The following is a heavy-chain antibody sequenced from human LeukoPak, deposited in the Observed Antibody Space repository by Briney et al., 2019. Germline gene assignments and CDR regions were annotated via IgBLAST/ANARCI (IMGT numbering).Heavy chain of an antibody. D-gene: IGHD2-15*01. CDR3: ARDRGSMDV. V-gene: IGHV1-3*04. Sequence: ASVKVSCKASGYTFTTYTMHWVRQAPGQRLEWMGCINTGNGNTKYSQEFQGRVTITRDTSASTAYMELRSLRSDDTAVYYCARDRGSMDVWGKGTTVTVSS. J-gene: IGHJ6*03. CDR1: GYTFTTYT. CDR2: INTGNGNT.